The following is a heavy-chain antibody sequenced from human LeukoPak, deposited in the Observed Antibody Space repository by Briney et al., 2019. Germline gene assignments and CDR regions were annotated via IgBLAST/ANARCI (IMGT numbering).Heavy chain of an antibody. J-gene: IGHJ3*02. Sequence: SETLSLTCTVSGGSISSSSYYWGWIRQPPGKGLEWIGSIYYSGSTNYNPSLKSRVTISVDTSKNQFSLKLSSVTAADTAVYYCARGLRVYYYDSSGRRPGAFDIWGQGTMVTVSS. D-gene: IGHD3-22*01. CDR1: GGSISSSSYY. CDR2: IYYSGST. V-gene: IGHV4-39*07. CDR3: ARGLRVYYYDSSGRRPGAFDI.